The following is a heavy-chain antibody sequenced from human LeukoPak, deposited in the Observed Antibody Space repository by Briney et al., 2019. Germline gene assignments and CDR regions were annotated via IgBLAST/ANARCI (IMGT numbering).Heavy chain of an antibody. CDR1: GYTFTSYG. CDR3: ARGRDNIVVVPAAVDAFDI. J-gene: IGHJ3*02. D-gene: IGHD2-2*01. V-gene: IGHV1-69*05. CDR2: IIPIFGTA. Sequence: SVKVSCKASGYTFTSYGISWVRQAPGQGLEWMGGIIPIFGTANYAQKFQGRVTITTDESTSTAYMELSSLRSEDTAVYYCARGRDNIVVVPAAVDAFDIWGQGTMVTVSS.